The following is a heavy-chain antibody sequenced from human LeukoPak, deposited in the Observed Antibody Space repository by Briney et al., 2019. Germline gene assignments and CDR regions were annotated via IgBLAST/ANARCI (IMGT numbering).Heavy chain of an antibody. D-gene: IGHD1-14*01. CDR2: IYSGGST. Sequence: GGSLRLSCAASGFTVSSNYMSWVRQAPGKGLEWVSVIYSGGSTYYADSVKGRFTISRGNSKNTLYLQMNSLRAEDTAVYYCARETSARYSAFDIWGQGTMVTVSS. J-gene: IGHJ3*02. V-gene: IGHV3-66*02. CDR1: GFTVSSNY. CDR3: ARETSARYSAFDI.